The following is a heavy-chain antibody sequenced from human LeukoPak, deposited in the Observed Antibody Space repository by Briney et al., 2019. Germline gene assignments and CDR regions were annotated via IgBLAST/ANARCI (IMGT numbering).Heavy chain of an antibody. D-gene: IGHD6-13*01. CDR1: GGTFSSYA. J-gene: IGHJ4*02. CDR2: IIPIFGTA. Sequence: ASVKVSCKASGGTFSSYAISWVRQAPGQGLEWMGGIIPIFGTANYAQKFQGRVTITADESTSTAYMELSSLRPEDTAVYYCARGVIPYSSFDYWGQGTLVTVSS. V-gene: IGHV1-69*13. CDR3: ARGVIPYSSFDY.